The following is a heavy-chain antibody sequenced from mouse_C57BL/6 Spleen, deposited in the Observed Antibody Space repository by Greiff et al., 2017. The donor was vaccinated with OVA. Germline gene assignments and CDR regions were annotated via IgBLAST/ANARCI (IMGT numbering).Heavy chain of an antibody. V-gene: IGHV1-50*01. D-gene: IGHD1-1*01. Sequence: VQLQQPGAELVKPGASVKLSCKASGYTFTSYWMQWVKQRPGQGLEWIGEIDPSDSYTNYNQKFKGKATLTVDTSSSTAYMQLSSLTSEDSAVYYCARLDYGSSRFDYWGQGTTLTVSS. CDR2: IDPSDSYT. CDR1: GYTFTSYW. J-gene: IGHJ2*01. CDR3: ARLDYGSSRFDY.